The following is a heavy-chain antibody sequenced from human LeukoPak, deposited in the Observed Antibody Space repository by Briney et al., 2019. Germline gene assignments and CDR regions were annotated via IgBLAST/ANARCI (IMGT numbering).Heavy chain of an antibody. V-gene: IGHV1-69*04. D-gene: IGHD2-2*01. J-gene: IGHJ3*02. Sequence: SVKVSCKASGGTFSSYAISWVRQAPGQGLEWMGRIIPILGIANYAQKFQGRVTITADKSTSTAYMELSSLRSEDTAVYYCATGPRPYCSSTSCRANDAFDIWGQGAMVTVSS. CDR1: GGTFSSYA. CDR2: IIPILGIA. CDR3: ATGPRPYCSSTSCRANDAFDI.